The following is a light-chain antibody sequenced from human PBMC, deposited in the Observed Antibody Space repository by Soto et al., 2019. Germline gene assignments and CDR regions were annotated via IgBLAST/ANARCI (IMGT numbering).Light chain of an antibody. Sequence: DIQMTQSPSSLSASVGDRITITCRASETISNYVNWYQQKPGKAPSLLIYTTSSLHTGVPSRFRGSGSGTDFTLTINSVQPEDLATYYCQESYGTRSLTFGGGTKVELK. CDR3: QESYGTRSLT. CDR2: TTS. CDR1: ETISNY. J-gene: IGKJ4*01. V-gene: IGKV1-39*01.